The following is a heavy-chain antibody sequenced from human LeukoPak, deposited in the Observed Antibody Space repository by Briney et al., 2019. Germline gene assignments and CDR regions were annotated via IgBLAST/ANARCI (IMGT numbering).Heavy chain of an antibody. CDR3: TTQREDCTNGVCYTDYFDY. D-gene: IGHD2-8*01. CDR2: XXSXTECVTT. J-gene: IGHJ4*02. Sequence: XXXSXTECVTTEYAAPGKGRLTIARDDSKTTLYLQMNSLKTEDTAVYYCTTQREDCTNGVCYTDYFDYWGQGTLVTVSS. V-gene: IGHV3-15*01.